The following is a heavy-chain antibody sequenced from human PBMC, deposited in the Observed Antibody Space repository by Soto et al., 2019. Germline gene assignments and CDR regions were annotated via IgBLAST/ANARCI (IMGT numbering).Heavy chain of an antibody. Sequence: QVHLVQSGDEVTKPEASVKVSCKASGYSFSSYAISWVRQAPGQGLEWMGGIIPVFDSPTYAQKFQGRVTISADETTSTVYIELTSLRSDDTALYYCTREIGDGYAADYWGQGTLVTVSS. J-gene: IGHJ4*02. CDR3: TREIGDGYAADY. CDR1: GYSFSSYA. D-gene: IGHD5-12*01. CDR2: IIPVFDSP. V-gene: IGHV1-69*01.